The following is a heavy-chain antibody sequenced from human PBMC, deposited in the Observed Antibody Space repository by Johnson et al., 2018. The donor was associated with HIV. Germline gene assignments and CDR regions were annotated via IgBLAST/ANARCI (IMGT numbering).Heavy chain of an antibody. J-gene: IGHJ3*02. D-gene: IGHD3-9*01. CDR3: ARGYILTGYSGVFDM. CDR1: GFTFSDYY. CDR2: ISSSGST. Sequence: QVQLVESGGGLVKPGGSLRLSCAASGFTFSDYYMSWIRQAPGKGLAWVSYISSSGSTHYADSVTGRFTISRDNSKNTVYLQLNSLRAEDTAVYYCARGYILTGYSGVFDMWGQGTMVTVSS. V-gene: IGHV3-11*04.